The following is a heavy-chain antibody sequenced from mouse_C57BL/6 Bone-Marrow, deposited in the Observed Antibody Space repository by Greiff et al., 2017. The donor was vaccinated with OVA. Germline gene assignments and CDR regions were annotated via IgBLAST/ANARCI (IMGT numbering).Heavy chain of an antibody. CDR3: ARSVWLRQTWFAY. J-gene: IGHJ3*01. D-gene: IGHD2-2*01. Sequence: VQLQQPGAELVKPGASVKLSCKASGYTFTSYWMHWVKQRPGQGLEWIGMIHPNSGSTNYNEKFKSKATLTVDKSYSTAYMQLSSLTSEDSAVYYCARSVWLRQTWFAYWGQGTLVTVSA. CDR2: IHPNSGST. CDR1: GYTFTSYW. V-gene: IGHV1-64*01.